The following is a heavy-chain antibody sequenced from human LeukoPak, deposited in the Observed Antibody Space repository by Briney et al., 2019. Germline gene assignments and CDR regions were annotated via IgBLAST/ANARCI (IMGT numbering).Heavy chain of an antibody. CDR1: GFAFSSYA. V-gene: IGHV3-23*01. CDR3: AKDGSDWNDYPFDY. Sequence: GGSLRLSCAASGFAFSSYAMSWVRQAPGKGLEWVSAISGSGGSTYYADSVKGRFTISRDNSKNTLYLQMNSLRTEDTAVYYCAKDGSDWNDYPFDYWGQGTLVTVSS. J-gene: IGHJ4*02. D-gene: IGHD1-1*01. CDR2: ISGSGGST.